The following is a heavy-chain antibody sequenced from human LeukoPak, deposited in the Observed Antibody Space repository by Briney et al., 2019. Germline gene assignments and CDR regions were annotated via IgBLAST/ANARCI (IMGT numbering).Heavy chain of an antibody. D-gene: IGHD3-3*01. CDR2: IYYSGST. J-gene: IGHJ5*02. Sequence: SETLSLTCTVSGGSISSSSYYWGWIRQPPGKGLGWIGSIYYSGSTYYNPSLKSRVTISVDTSKNQFSLKLSSVTAADTAVYYCAREHTIFGPHAGNLWFDPWGQGTLVTVSS. V-gene: IGHV4-39*07. CDR3: AREHTIFGPHAGNLWFDP. CDR1: GGSISSSSYY.